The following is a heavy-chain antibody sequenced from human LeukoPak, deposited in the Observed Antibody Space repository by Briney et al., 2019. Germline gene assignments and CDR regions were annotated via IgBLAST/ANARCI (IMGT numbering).Heavy chain of an antibody. J-gene: IGHJ5*02. CDR1: GYSISSGYY. D-gene: IGHD2-2*01. Sequence: SETLSLTCTVSGYSISSGYYWGWIRQPPGKGLEWIGSIYHSGSTYYNPSLKSRVTISVDTSKNQFSLKLSSVTAADTAVYYCAREDCSSTSCDWFDPWGQGTLVTVSS. CDR3: AREDCSSTSCDWFDP. V-gene: IGHV4-38-2*02. CDR2: IYHSGST.